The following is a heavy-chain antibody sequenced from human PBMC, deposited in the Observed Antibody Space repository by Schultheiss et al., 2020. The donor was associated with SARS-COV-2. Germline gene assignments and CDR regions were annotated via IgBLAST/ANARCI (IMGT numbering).Heavy chain of an antibody. V-gene: IGHV3-21*01. CDR2: ISSSSSYI. J-gene: IGHJ4*02. Sequence: GGSLRLSCAASGFTFSSYSMNWVRQAPGKGLEWVSSISSSSSYIYYADSVKGRFTISRDNAKNSLYLQMNSLRAEDTAVYYCARVSRHGYSSSWPHFDYWGQGTLVTVSS. D-gene: IGHD6-13*01. CDR1: GFTFSSYS. CDR3: ARVSRHGYSSSWPHFDY.